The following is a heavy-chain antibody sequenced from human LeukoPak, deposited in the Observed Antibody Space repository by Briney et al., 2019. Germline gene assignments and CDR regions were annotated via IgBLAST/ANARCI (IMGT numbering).Heavy chain of an antibody. CDR2: INPNSGGT. J-gene: IGHJ4*02. CDR3: ARVGSAWDNYFDY. Sequence: ASVKVSCKASGYTFTGYYMHWVRQAPGQGLEWMGWINPNSGGTNYAQKFQGRVTMTRDTSISTAYMELSRLRSDDTAVYYCARVGSAWDNYFDYWGQGTLVTVSS. D-gene: IGHD1-26*01. V-gene: IGHV1-2*02. CDR1: GYTFTGYY.